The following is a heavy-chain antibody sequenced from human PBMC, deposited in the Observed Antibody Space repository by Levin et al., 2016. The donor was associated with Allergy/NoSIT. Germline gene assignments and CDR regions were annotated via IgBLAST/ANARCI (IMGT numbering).Heavy chain of an antibody. V-gene: IGHV3-30*03. D-gene: IGHD1-14*01. Sequence: GGSLRLSCAASGFTFGNHAMHWVRQGPGKGLDWVALISSGTMYRYHADSVQGRFLVSRDNSKNTLFLEMNGLTAEDTALYFCARDVYEDGWYGYFDAWGQGTQVTVSS. CDR2: ISSGTMYR. CDR3: ARDVYEDGWYGYFDA. J-gene: IGHJ4*02. CDR1: GFTFGNHA.